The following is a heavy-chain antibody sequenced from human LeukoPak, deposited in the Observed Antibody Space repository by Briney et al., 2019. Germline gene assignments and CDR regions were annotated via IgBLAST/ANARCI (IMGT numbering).Heavy chain of an antibody. CDR2: ISGSGTRT. Sequence: GGSLRLSCVGSGFTLSSYAMSWVRQAPGKGLEWVSAISGSGTRTYYADSVKGRFTISRDNSKNTLYLRMNSLRAEDTAVYYCAKAPTKEEEWLLLNYFDYWGQGTLVTVPS. V-gene: IGHV3-23*01. CDR3: AKAPTKEEEWLLLNYFDY. D-gene: IGHD3-22*01. J-gene: IGHJ4*02. CDR1: GFTLSSYA.